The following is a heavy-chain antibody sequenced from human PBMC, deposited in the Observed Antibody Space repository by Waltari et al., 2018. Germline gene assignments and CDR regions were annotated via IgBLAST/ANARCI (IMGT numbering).Heavy chain of an antibody. D-gene: IGHD6-19*01. CDR3: ARHGAVATIDY. V-gene: IGHV4-34*01. CDR1: GGSFSGYY. Sequence: QVQLQQWGAGLLKPSETLSLTCAVYGGSFSGYYWSWIRQPPGKGLEWIGEINHSRSTNYHPSLKSRVTISVDTSKNQFSLKLSSVTAADTAVYYCARHGAVATIDYWGQGTLVTVSS. J-gene: IGHJ4*02. CDR2: INHSRST.